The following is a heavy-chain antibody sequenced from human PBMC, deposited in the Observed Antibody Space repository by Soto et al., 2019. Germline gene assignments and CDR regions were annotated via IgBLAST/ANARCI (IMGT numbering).Heavy chain of an antibody. D-gene: IGHD3-22*01. J-gene: IGHJ4*02. CDR3: AKGPTYYYDSSGYYLPFY. Sequence: ASVKVSCKGIGYRFTSHYMHWVRQAPGQGLEWMGIINPLGGSTNYAEKFQGRVTMTRDTSTNTVYLQMNSLRDEDTAVYYCAKGPTYYYDSSGYYLPFYWGQGTLVTVSS. V-gene: IGHV1-46*01. CDR2: INPLGGST. CDR1: GYRFTSHY.